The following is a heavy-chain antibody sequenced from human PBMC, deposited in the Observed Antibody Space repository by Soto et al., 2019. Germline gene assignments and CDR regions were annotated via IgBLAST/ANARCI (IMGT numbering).Heavy chain of an antibody. CDR1: GGTFSSHA. D-gene: IGHD5-18*01. CDR2: IIPIFGTA. CDR3: ASPINTAMSNGYYYYGMDV. V-gene: IGHV1-69*13. J-gene: IGHJ6*02. Sequence: SVKVSCKASGGTFSSHAISWVRQAPGQGLEWMGGIIPIFGTANYAQKFQGRVTITADESTSTAYMELSSLRSEDTAVYYCASPINTAMSNGYYYYGMDVWGQGTTVTVSS.